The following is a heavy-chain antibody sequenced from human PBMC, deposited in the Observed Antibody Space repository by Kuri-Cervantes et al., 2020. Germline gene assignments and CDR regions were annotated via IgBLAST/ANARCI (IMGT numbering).Heavy chain of an antibody. V-gene: IGHV3-23*01. Sequence: GGSLRLSCAASGFTFSAYTMHWVRQAPGKGLEWVSAISGSGGSTYYADSVKGRFTISRDNSKNTLYLQMNSLRAEDTAVYYCAKTAGYSSGWSNFDYWGQGTLVTV. CDR3: AKTAGYSSGWSNFDY. D-gene: IGHD6-19*01. J-gene: IGHJ4*02. CDR1: GFTFSAYT. CDR2: ISGSGGST.